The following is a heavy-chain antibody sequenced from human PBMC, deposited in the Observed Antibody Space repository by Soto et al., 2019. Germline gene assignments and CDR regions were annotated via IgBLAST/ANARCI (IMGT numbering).Heavy chain of an antibody. CDR2: IYYSGST. CDR3: ARVQAGTIDY. CDR1: GGSISGYN. J-gene: IGHJ4*02. D-gene: IGHD1-1*01. Sequence: SETLSLTCTVSGGSISGYNWSWLRQPPGKGLEWIGYIYYSGSTNYNPSLKSRVTISVDTSKNQFSLKLSSVSAADTAMYYCARVQAGTIDYWGQGAQVTVS. V-gene: IGHV4-59*01.